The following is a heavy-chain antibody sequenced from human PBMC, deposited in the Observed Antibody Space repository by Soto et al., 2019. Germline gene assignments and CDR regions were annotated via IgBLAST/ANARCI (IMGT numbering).Heavy chain of an antibody. J-gene: IGHJ3*01. D-gene: IGHD1-1*01. V-gene: IGHV3-53*01. CDR3: ASWHEREHAYDV. CDR1: GLTVSGKKY. Sequence: DVQLVESGGGLIQPGESLRLSCAAFGLTVSGKKYVAWVRQAPGKGLEWVSALYDVDGSFYADPVKGRFTTSSDSSKTTVYLQMNGLRPDDTAVYYCASWHEREHAYDVWGQGTTVTVSS. CDR2: LYDVDGS.